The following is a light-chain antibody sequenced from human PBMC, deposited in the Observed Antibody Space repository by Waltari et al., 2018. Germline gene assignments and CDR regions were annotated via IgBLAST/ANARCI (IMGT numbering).Light chain of an antibody. CDR1: QRPLHSNAYNY. CDR2: LGT. J-gene: IGKJ4*01. V-gene: IGKV2-28*01. Sequence: EIVMPQSPLSLSVTPGEPASISCRSSQRPLHSNAYNYLDWYLKKPGQSPQLLIYLGTSRASGVPARFSGSGSGTDFTLRISRVEPEDVGFYYCMQALQTPPTFGGGTKVEIK. CDR3: MQALQTPPT.